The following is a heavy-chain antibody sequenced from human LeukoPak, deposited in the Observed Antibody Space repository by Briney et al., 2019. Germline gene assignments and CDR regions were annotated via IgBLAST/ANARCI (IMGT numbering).Heavy chain of an antibody. Sequence: ASVKVSCKASGYTFTGYYMHWVRQAPGQGLEWMGIINPSGGSTSYAQKFQGRVTMTRDMSTSTVYMELSSLRSEDTAVYYCAVRYCSGGSCYSVWQWPDYWGQGTLVTVSS. CDR3: AVRYCSGGSCYSVWQWPDY. J-gene: IGHJ4*02. CDR2: INPSGGST. V-gene: IGHV1-46*01. CDR1: GYTFTGYY. D-gene: IGHD2-15*01.